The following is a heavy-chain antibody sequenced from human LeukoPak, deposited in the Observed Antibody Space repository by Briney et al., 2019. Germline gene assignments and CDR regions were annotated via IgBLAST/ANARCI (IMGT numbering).Heavy chain of an antibody. CDR1: GFTFGNSW. CDR2: INADGTTT. V-gene: IGHV3-74*01. D-gene: IGHD1-26*01. CDR3: ARWRSGGSQKGVIDY. J-gene: IGHJ4*02. Sequence: GGSLRLSCAASGFTFGNSWVHWVRQAPGKGLVWVSLINADGTTTTYADSVKGRFTISRDNAKNSLYLQMNSLRAEDTAVYYCARWRSGGSQKGVIDYWGQGTLVTVSS.